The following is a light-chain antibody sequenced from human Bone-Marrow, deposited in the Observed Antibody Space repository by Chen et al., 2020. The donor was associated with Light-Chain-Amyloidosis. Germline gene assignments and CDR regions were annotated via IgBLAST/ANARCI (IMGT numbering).Light chain of an antibody. Sequence: QSALTQPASVSGSPGQSITISCTGTSGDVGGDNHVSWYQQHPDKAPILMIEEVSNRPSWVPGRFSCARSDNTASLTISGLQTEDEADYVCSSDTVTRTLVFGSGTRVTAL. CDR3: SSDTVTRTLV. CDR1: SGDVGGDNH. CDR2: EVS. J-gene: IGLJ1*01. V-gene: IGLV2-14*01.